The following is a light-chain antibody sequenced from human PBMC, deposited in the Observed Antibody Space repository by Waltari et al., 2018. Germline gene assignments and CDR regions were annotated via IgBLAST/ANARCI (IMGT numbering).Light chain of an antibody. J-gene: IGKJ4*01. V-gene: IGKV1-33*01. CDR3: LQFDTAWLS. CDR1: QAIYDF. Sequence: QLTQSPSSLSVSVGDEITITCQASQAIYDFLSWYQQKPGQAPRLLIYHASNLETGVPSRFSGSGYGTQFSLTISGLLPEDFATYYCLQFDTAWLSFGGGTKVEIK. CDR2: HAS.